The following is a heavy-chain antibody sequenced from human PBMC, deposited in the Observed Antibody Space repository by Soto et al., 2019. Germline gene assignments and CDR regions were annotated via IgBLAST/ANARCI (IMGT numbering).Heavy chain of an antibody. CDR2: ISYDGSNK. J-gene: IGHJ6*02. V-gene: IGHV3-30-3*01. D-gene: IGHD6-13*01. CDR1: GFTFSSYA. CDR3: ARDGLSSSGYGDYYYYGMDV. Sequence: QVQLVESGGGVVQPGRSLRLSCAASGFTFSSYAMHWVRQAPGKGLEWVAVISYDGSNKYYADSVKGRFTISRDNSKNTLYLQMNSLRAEDTAVYYCARDGLSSSGYGDYYYYGMDVWGQGTTVTVSS.